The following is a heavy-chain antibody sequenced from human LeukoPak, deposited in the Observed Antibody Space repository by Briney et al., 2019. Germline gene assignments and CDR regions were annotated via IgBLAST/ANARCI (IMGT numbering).Heavy chain of an antibody. CDR2: INRDGSQK. CDR1: GFTFSNYW. CDR3: ARDATRGGDFDY. Sequence: GGSLRLSCAASGFTFSNYWMAWVRQAPGQGLEWVANINRDGSQKYYVDSVKGRFTVSRDNAKNSLYLQMSSLRAEDTAVYYCARDATRGGDFDYWGQGILVTVSS. V-gene: IGHV3-7*01. D-gene: IGHD2-21*01. J-gene: IGHJ4*02.